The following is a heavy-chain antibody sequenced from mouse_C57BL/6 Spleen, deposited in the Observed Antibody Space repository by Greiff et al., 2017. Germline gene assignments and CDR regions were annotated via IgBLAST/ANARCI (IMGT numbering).Heavy chain of an antibody. V-gene: IGHV3-6*01. CDR2: ISYDGSN. CDR1: GYSITSGYY. D-gene: IGHD2-10*02. CDR3: ARPVWSYAMDY. J-gene: IGHJ4*01. Sequence: EVQLVESGPGLVKPSQSLSLTCSVTGYSITSGYYWNWIRQFPGNKLEWMGYISYDGSNNYNPSLKNRISITRDTSKNQFFLKLNSVTTEDTATYYCARPVWSYAMDYWGQGTSVTVSS.